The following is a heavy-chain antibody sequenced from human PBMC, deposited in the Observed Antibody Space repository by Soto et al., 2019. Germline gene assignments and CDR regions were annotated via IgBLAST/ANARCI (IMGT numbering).Heavy chain of an antibody. Sequence: EVQLLESGGGLVQPGGSLRLSCAASGFSLSTYGVTWVRQAPGKGLEWVSGFSGGSGTTHYADSVKGRFSITRDNYKNTAHLEVNSVRVEATANYYCAKWRGYGDYWGQGILVTVSS. CDR2: FSGGSGTT. CDR1: GFSLSTYG. D-gene: IGHD5-12*01. J-gene: IGHJ4*02. V-gene: IGHV3-23*01. CDR3: AKWRGYGDY.